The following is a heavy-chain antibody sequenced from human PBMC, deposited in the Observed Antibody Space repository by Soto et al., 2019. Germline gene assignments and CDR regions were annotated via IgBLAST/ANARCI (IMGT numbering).Heavy chain of an antibody. J-gene: IGHJ6*02. D-gene: IGHD3-9*01. Sequence: GGSLRLSCAASGFTFSSYAMSWVRQAPGKGLEWVSAISGSGGSTYYADSVKGRFTISRDNSKNTLYLQMNSLRAEDTAVYYCAKDDNFGQDFDWLSVGYYYYGMDVWGQGTTVTVSS. V-gene: IGHV3-23*01. CDR1: GFTFSSYA. CDR3: AKDDNFGQDFDWLSVGYYYYGMDV. CDR2: ISGSGGST.